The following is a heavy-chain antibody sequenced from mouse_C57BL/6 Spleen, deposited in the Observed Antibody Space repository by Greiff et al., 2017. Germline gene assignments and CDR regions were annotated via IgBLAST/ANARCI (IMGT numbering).Heavy chain of an antibody. J-gene: IGHJ2*01. D-gene: IGHD3-3*01. CDR1: GYTFTSYW. Sequence: QVQLQQPGAELVRPGTSVKLSCKASGYTFTSYWMHWVKQRPGQGLEWIGVIDPSDSYTNYNQKFKGKATLTVATSSSTAYMQLSSLTSEDSAVYCCARGDGFDYWGQGTTLTVSS. CDR2: IDPSDSYT. CDR3: ARGDGFDY. V-gene: IGHV1-59*01.